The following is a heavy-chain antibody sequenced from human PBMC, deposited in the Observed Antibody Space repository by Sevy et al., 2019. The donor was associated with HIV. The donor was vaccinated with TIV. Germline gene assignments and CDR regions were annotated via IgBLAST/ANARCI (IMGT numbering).Heavy chain of an antibody. V-gene: IGHV4-30-4*01. CDR3: ARDRSATDWLPYGMDV. J-gene: IGHJ6*02. CDR1: GGSISSGDYY. CDR2: IYYSGST. Sequence: SETLSLTCTVSGGSISSGDYYWSWIRQPPGKGLEWIGYIYYSGSTYYNPSLKSRVTISVDTSKNQFSLKLSSVTAADTAVYYCARDRSATDWLPYGMDVWGQGTTVTVPS. D-gene: IGHD3-9*01.